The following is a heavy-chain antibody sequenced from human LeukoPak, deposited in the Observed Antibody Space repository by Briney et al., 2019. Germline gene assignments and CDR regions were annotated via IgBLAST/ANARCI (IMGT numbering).Heavy chain of an antibody. V-gene: IGHV3-48*04. D-gene: IGHD3-22*01. Sequence: GGSLRLSCAASGFTLSSSNMHWVRQAPGKGLEWVSYISSGSSTIYCAASVKGRFTISRDNAKSSLYLQMNSLSAEDTAVYYCARGSGYYYNYWGQGTLVTVSS. CDR2: ISSGSSTI. J-gene: IGHJ4*02. CDR3: ARGSGYYYNY. CDR1: GFTLSSSN.